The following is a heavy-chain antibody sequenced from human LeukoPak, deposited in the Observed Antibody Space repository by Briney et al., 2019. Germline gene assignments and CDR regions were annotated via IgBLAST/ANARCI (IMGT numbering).Heavy chain of an antibody. Sequence: LSLTCTVSGYSISSGYYWGWIRQSPGKGLEWVAVISYDGSNEYYADSVKGRFTISRDNSKNTLYLQMNSLRAEDTAVYYCARESHTSTTFDYWGQGTLVTVSS. J-gene: IGHJ4*02. V-gene: IGHV3-30-3*01. CDR1: GYSISSGY. CDR3: ARESHTSTTFDY. D-gene: IGHD1-1*01. CDR2: ISYDGSNE.